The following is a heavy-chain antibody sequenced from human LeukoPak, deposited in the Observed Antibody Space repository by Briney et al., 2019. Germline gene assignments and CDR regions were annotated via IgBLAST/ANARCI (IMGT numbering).Heavy chain of an antibody. J-gene: IGHJ4*02. Sequence: AESLKISCKASGYIFTNNWIGWVRQMPRKRLEGMGIIYPVDSDTRYSPSSEGQVTISVDNSISTAYLQWSSLKASDTAMDYCARQTRDGSGSRGYSFDFWGQGTLVTVSS. CDR2: IYPVDSDT. CDR1: GYIFTNNW. CDR3: ARQTRDGSGSRGYSFDF. D-gene: IGHD3-10*01. V-gene: IGHV5-51*01.